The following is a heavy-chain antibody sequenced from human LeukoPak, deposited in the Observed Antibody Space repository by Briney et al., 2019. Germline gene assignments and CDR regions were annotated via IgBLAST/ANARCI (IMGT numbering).Heavy chain of an antibody. Sequence: SPSQTLSLTCTVSGVSISGGGYYWSWIRPHPGKGLEWIGYIYYSGSTYYNPSIKSRVTISVDTSKNQFYLKLSSVTAADTAVYYCAREGRFDDFWSGYIDYWGQGTLVTISS. CDR1: GVSISGGGYY. CDR2: IYYSGST. J-gene: IGHJ4*02. D-gene: IGHD3-3*01. V-gene: IGHV4-31*03. CDR3: AREGRFDDFWSGYIDY.